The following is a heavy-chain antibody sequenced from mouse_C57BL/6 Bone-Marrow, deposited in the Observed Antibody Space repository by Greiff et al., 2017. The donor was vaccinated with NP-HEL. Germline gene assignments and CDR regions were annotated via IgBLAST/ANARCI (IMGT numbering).Heavy chain of an antibody. V-gene: IGHV1-69*01. CDR2: IDPSDSYT. Sequence: QVQLQQPGAELVMPGASVKLSCKASGYTFTSYWMHWVKQRPGQGLEWIGEIDPSDSYTKYNQKFKGKSTLTVDKSSSTAYMQLSSLTSEDSAVYYCARSPITTVVAPYFDYWGQGTTLTVSS. CDR3: ARSPITTVVAPYFDY. D-gene: IGHD1-1*01. CDR1: GYTFTSYW. J-gene: IGHJ2*01.